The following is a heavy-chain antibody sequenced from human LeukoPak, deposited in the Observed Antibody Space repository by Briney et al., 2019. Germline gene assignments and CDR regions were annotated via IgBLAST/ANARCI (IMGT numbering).Heavy chain of an antibody. D-gene: IGHD1-26*01. Sequence: GGSLRLSCAASGFIFSSHWMHWVRQAPGRGLVWVSRIHFDGSVTTYADFVKGRFTISRDNAKNTLSLQMNSLRAEDTAVYYCARVASYSSTSFDCWGQGTLVTVSS. CDR2: IHFDGSVT. V-gene: IGHV3-74*01. J-gene: IGHJ4*02. CDR3: ARVASYSSTSFDC. CDR1: GFIFSSHW.